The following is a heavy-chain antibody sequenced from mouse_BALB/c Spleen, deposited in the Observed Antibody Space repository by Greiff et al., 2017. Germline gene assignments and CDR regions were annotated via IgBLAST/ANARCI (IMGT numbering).Heavy chain of an antibody. CDR3: ASHLYYGWYFDV. D-gene: IGHD1-1*01. J-gene: IGHJ1*01. Sequence: QVQLQQSGAELMKPGASVKISCKASGYTFSNYWIEWVKQRPGHGLECIGEILPGSGSINYNEKFKGKATFTADTSSNTAYMQLSSLTSEDSAVYYCASHLYYGWYFDVWGAGTTVTVSS. V-gene: IGHV1-9*01. CDR2: ILPGSGSI. CDR1: GYTFSNYW.